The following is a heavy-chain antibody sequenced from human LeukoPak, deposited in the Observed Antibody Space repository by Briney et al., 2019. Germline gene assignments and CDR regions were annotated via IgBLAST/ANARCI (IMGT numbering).Heavy chain of an antibody. D-gene: IGHD5-18*01. CDR1: GGSVSSYY. Sequence: PSETLSLTCTVSGGSVSSYYWSWIRQPAGKGLEWIGRIYTSGSTNYNPSLKSRVTMSVDTSKNQFSLKLSSVTAADTAVYYCARGDFNNYGYYFDYWGQGTLVTVSS. J-gene: IGHJ4*02. CDR2: IYTSGST. V-gene: IGHV4-4*07. CDR3: ARGDFNNYGYYFDY.